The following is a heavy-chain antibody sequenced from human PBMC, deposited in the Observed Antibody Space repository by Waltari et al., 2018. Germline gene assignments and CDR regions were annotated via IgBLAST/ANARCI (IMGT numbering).Heavy chain of an antibody. D-gene: IGHD2-15*01. CDR3: AKEERYCSGGSCYVDY. J-gene: IGHJ4*01. CDR2: IWYDGSNK. V-gene: IGHV3-33*06. CDR1: GFTFSSSG. Sequence: QVQLVESGGGVVQPGRSLRLSCAASGFTFSSSGMHWVSQAPGKGLEWVAVIWYDGSNKYYADSVKGRFTISRDNSKNTLYLQMNSLRAEDTAVYYCAKEERYCSGGSCYVDYWGQGTLVTVSS.